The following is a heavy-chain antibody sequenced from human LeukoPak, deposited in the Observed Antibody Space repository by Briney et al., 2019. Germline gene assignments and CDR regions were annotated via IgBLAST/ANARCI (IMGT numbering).Heavy chain of an antibody. CDR1: GFSFSSYG. CDR2: ISYDGSNK. D-gene: IGHD2-2*01. J-gene: IGHJ6*03. Sequence: GGSLRLSCAASGFSFSSYGMHWVRQAPGKGLEWVAVISYDGSNKYYADSVKGRFTITRDNAKNSLYLQMNSLRAEDTAVYYCARDTRTEGYYYYMDVWGKGTTVTVSS. V-gene: IGHV3-30*03. CDR3: ARDTRTEGYYYYMDV.